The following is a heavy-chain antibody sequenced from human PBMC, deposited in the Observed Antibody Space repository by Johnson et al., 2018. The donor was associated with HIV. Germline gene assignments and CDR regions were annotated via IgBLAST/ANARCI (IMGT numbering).Heavy chain of an antibody. Sequence: VQLVESGGGVVRPGGSLRLSCAASGFTFDDYGMSWVRQAPGKGLEWVSYISSSGTTIYSADSVQGRFTTSRDNAKKSLSLQMNSLRAGDTAVYYCARANRGRNDAFDIWGQGTMVTVSS. CDR2: ISSSGTTI. CDR3: ARANRGRNDAFDI. D-gene: IGHD2-15*01. J-gene: IGHJ3*02. CDR1: GFTFDDYG. V-gene: IGHV3-48*04.